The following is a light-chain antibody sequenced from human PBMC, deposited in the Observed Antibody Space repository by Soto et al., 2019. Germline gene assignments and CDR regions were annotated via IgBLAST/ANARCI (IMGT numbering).Light chain of an antibody. CDR2: DVR. CDR3: SAYTSSSTPYV. Sequence: QSVLTQAAPVSRSPGQSITISCTGTSNDVGGYNYVSWYQQHPDTAPKLIIYDVRYRPSGVSDRFSGSKSGNTASLTISGLQAEDEADYYCSAYTSSSTPYVFGSGTKVTVL. V-gene: IGLV2-14*01. CDR1: SNDVGGYNY. J-gene: IGLJ1*01.